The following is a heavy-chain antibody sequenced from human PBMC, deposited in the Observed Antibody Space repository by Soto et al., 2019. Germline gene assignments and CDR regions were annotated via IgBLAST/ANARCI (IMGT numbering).Heavy chain of an antibody. Sequence: SETLSLTCTFSGGSISSSSYYWGWIRQPPGKGLEWIGSIYYSGSTYYNPSLKSRVTISVDTSKNQFSLKLSSVTAADTAVYYCARLHYYDSSGYYYFDYWGQGTLVTVSS. CDR1: GGSISSSSYY. CDR3: ARLHYYDSSGYYYFDY. CDR2: IYYSGST. J-gene: IGHJ4*02. V-gene: IGHV4-39*01. D-gene: IGHD3-22*01.